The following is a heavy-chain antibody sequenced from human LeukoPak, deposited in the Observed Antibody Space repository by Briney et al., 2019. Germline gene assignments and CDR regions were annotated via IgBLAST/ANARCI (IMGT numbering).Heavy chain of an antibody. D-gene: IGHD2-2*01. CDR1: GGSIRSGSYY. Sequence: SQTLSLTCTVSGGSIRSGSYYWSWIRQPAGKGLEWIGRIYTSGTTNYNPSLKSRVTISVDTSKNQFSQKLRSVTAADTAVYYCARATGSSVPYYYYMDVWGKGTTVTVSS. CDR2: IYTSGTT. J-gene: IGHJ6*03. CDR3: ARATGSSVPYYYYMDV. V-gene: IGHV4-61*02.